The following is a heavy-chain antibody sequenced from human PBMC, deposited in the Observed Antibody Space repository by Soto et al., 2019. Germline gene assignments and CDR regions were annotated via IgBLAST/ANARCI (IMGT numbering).Heavy chain of an antibody. CDR3: ARQDCSGGSCYWGGADYYYGMDV. J-gene: IGHJ6*02. Sequence: GESLKISCKGSGYSFTSYWIGWVRQMPGKGLEWMGIIYPGDSDTRYSPSFQGQVTISADKSISTAYLQWSSLKASDTAMYYCARQDCSGGSCYWGGADYYYGMDVWGQGTTVTVSS. V-gene: IGHV5-51*01. D-gene: IGHD2-15*01. CDR2: IYPGDSDT. CDR1: GYSFTSYW.